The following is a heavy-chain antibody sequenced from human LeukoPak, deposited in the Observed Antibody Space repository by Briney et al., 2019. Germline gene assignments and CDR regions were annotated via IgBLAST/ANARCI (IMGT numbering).Heavy chain of an antibody. V-gene: IGHV4-59*01. CDR1: RASISIYY. J-gene: IGHJ4*02. D-gene: IGHD6-6*01. CDR3: ARHRAYSSSSPFDY. Sequence: SETLSLTCTVSRASISIYYWSWIRQPPGKGLEWIGYIYYSGSTNYNPSLKGRVTMSVDTSKNQFSLRLSSVTAADTAVYYCARHRAYSSSSPFDYWGQGTLVTVSS. CDR2: IYYSGST.